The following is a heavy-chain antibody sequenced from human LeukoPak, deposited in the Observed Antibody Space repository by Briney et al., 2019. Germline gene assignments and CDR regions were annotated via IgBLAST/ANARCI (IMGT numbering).Heavy chain of an antibody. CDR1: GASISSYY. CDR3: ARSRSSSWFLFDY. CDR2: IYYSGST. V-gene: IGHV4-59*01. J-gene: IGHJ4*02. D-gene: IGHD6-13*01. Sequence: PSETLSLTCTVSGASISSYYWSWIRQRPGKGLEWIGYIYYSGSTNYNPSLKSRVTISVDTSKNQFSLKLNSVTAADTAVYYCARSRSSSWFLFDYWGQGTLVTVSS.